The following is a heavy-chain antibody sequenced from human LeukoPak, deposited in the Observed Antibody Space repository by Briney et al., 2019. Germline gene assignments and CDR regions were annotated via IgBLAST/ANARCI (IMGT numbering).Heavy chain of an antibody. Sequence: GGSLRLSCAASGFTFSSYEMNWVRQAPGKGLEWVSYISSSGSTIYYADSVKGRFTIATDNAKNPLHLQMNSLRAEDTAVCYCVRETKWPLFNYFDFWGQGTLVTVSS. CDR2: ISSSGSTI. CDR1: GFTFSSYE. CDR3: VRETKWPLFNYFDF. V-gene: IGHV3-48*03. J-gene: IGHJ4*02. D-gene: IGHD3-10*01.